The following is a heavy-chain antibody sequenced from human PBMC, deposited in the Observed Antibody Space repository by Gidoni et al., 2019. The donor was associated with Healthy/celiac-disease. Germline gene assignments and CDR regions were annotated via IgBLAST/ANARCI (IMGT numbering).Heavy chain of an antibody. Sequence: EVQLVQSGAEVKKPGESLRISCKGSGYSFTRYWIRWVRQMPGKGLEWMGRIDPSDSYTNYSPSFQGHVTISADKSISTAYLQWSSLKASDTAMYYCARHGSGSSTNYYYYYMDVWGKGTTVTVSS. J-gene: IGHJ6*03. V-gene: IGHV5-10-1*01. CDR1: GYSFTRYW. CDR3: ARHGSGSSTNYYYYYMDV. CDR2: IDPSDSYT. D-gene: IGHD3-10*01.